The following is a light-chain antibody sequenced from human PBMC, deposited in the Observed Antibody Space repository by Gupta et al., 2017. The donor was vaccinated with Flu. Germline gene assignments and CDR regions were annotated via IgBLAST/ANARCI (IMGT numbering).Light chain of an antibody. V-gene: IGLV2-18*01. J-gene: IGLJ1*01. CDR1: SSDVGSYNR. CDR2: EVS. Sequence: QSALTQPPSVSGSAGQSVTISCTGTSSDVGSYNRVSWYQQPPGAAPRLMIYEVSNRPSGVPDRFSGSKSGNTASLTISGLQAEDEADYYCCLYIGSNTYVFGTGTKVTVV. CDR3: CLYIGSNTYV.